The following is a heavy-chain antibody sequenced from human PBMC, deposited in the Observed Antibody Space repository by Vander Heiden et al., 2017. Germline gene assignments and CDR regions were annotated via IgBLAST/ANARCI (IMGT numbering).Heavy chain of an antibody. CDR1: GSTRSNYG. V-gene: IGHV3-33*08. CDR2: TWYDGSRK. J-gene: IGHJ6*02. CDR3: ARDGRVRGIIIRPYYYYGMDV. Sequence: VQLVESGGGVVQPGRSLNLSCAAPGSTRSNYGIHWVRQAPGKGLEWVAVTWYDGSRKYFADPVQDRFSISRDNSKVFLQMNSLRAEDTAVYYCARDGRVRGIIIRPYYYYGMDVWGQGTAVTVSS. D-gene: IGHD3-10*01.